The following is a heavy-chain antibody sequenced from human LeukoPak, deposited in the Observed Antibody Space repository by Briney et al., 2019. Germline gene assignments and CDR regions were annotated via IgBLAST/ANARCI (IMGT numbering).Heavy chain of an antibody. CDR3: ARHSRGRWYVFDY. D-gene: IGHD6-13*01. V-gene: IGHV3-23*01. CDR1: GITFSSYA. CDR2: ISGSGGNT. J-gene: IGHJ4*02. Sequence: GSLILSCAASGITFSSYALSLVRQAPGKGLELGSSISGSGGNTYYADSVKGRFTISRDNSNNTLYLQMNSLRAEDTAVYYCARHSRGRWYVFDYWGQGTLVTVSS.